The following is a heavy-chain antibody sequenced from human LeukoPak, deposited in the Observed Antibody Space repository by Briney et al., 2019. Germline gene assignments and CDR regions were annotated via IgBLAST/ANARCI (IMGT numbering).Heavy chain of an antibody. V-gene: IGHV3-23*01. J-gene: IGHJ4*02. Sequence: PGGSLRLSCAASGFTFSSYAMSWVRQAPGKGLEWVSAISGSGGTTYYADSVKGRFTISRDNAKNTLYLQMNGLRAEDTAVYYCANTDIVVVVAATPFDYWGQGTLVTVSS. CDR3: ANTDIVVVVAATPFDY. D-gene: IGHD2-15*01. CDR1: GFTFSSYA. CDR2: ISGSGGTT.